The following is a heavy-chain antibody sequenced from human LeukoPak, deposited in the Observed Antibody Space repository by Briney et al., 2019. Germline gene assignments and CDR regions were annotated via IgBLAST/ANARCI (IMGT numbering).Heavy chain of an antibody. CDR1: GGSISSYY. CDR2: IYYSGST. D-gene: IGHD3-10*01. CDR3: ARLVSGNYYGSGSYLP. Sequence: SETLSLTCTVSGGSISSYYWSWIQQPPGKGLEWIGYIYYSGSTNYNPSLKSRVTISVDTSKNQFSLKLSSVTAADTAVYYCARLVSGNYYGSGSYLPWGQGTLVTVSS. J-gene: IGHJ5*02. V-gene: IGHV4-59*08.